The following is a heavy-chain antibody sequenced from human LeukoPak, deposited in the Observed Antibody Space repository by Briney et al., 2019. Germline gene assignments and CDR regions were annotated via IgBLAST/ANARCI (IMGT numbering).Heavy chain of an antibody. D-gene: IGHD3-10*01. V-gene: IGHV3-23*01. CDR3: ARAAMVRGVDYFDY. CDR2: ISTSGADT. Sequence: GGSLRLSCAASGFSFTTYAMTWVRQAPGKGLEWVSAISTSGADTYYADSVRGRFTIFRDNSKNTLYLQMNSLRVEDTAIYYCARAAMVRGVDYFDYWGQGTLVTVSS. CDR1: GFSFTTYA. J-gene: IGHJ4*02.